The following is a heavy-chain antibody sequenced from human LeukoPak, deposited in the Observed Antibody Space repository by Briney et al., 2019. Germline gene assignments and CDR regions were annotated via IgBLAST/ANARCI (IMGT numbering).Heavy chain of an antibody. CDR1: GFTFSSYW. CDR2: ISSDGTST. V-gene: IGHV3-74*01. D-gene: IGHD1-7*01. J-gene: IGHJ4*02. Sequence: GGSLRLSCAASGFTFSSYWMHWVRQAPGKGLVWVSRISSDGTSTSYVDSVKGRFTISRDNAKNTLYLQMNSLRAEDTAMYYCAKLTGTSGPPFDYWGQGTLVTVSS. CDR3: AKLTGTSGPPFDY.